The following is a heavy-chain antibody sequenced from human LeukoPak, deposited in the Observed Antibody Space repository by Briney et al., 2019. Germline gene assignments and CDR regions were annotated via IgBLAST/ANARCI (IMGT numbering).Heavy chain of an antibody. CDR1: GGSFSGYY. V-gene: IGHV4-34*01. D-gene: IGHD1-26*01. Sequence: SETLSLTCAVYGGSFSGYYWSWIRQPPGKGLEWIGEINHSGSTNYNPSLKSRVTISVDTSKNQFSLKLSSVTAADTAVYYCARGRKRSIVGATNWFDPWGQGTLVTVSS. J-gene: IGHJ5*02. CDR3: ARGRKRSIVGATNWFDP. CDR2: INHSGST.